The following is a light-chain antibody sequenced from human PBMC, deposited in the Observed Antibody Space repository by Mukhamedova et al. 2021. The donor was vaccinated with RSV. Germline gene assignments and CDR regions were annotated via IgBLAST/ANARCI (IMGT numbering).Light chain of an antibody. Sequence: WYQRRVHGKAPTLLIFGASTLRSGVASRFSGGGSGTNFTLTISSLQPEDFAIYYCLQDFDYPFTFGGGTRVEIK. CDR2: GAS. V-gene: IGKV1-6*01. J-gene: IGKJ4*01. CDR3: LQDFDYPFT.